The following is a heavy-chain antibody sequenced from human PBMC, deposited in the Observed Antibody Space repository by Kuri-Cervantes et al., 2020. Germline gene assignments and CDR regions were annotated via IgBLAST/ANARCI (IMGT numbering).Heavy chain of an antibody. CDR1: QYTFTSYD. J-gene: IGHJ3*02. V-gene: IGHV1-8*01. CDR3: ARLAHIHVVVPPTMGVAFDI. CDR2: MNPDSGNT. D-gene: IGHD2-2*01. Sequence: ASGKVSCKSSQYTFTSYDINWVRQATGQGLEWMGWMNPDSGNTGYAQKFQGRVTMTRNTSITTAYMELSSLKASDTAMYYCARLAHIHVVVPPTMGVAFDIWGQGTMVTVSS.